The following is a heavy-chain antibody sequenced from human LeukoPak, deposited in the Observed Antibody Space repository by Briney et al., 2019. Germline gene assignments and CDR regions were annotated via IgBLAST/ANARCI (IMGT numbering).Heavy chain of an antibody. CDR1: GFTFSSYA. CDR3: ARAYYYDSSGYYPYDY. V-gene: IGHV3-30*04. Sequence: PGGSLRLSCAASGFTFSSYAMHWVRQAPGKGLEWVAVISYDGSNKYYADSVKGRFTISRDNSKNTLYLQMNSLRAEDTAVYYCARAYYYDSSGYYPYDYWGQGTLVTVSS. J-gene: IGHJ4*02. D-gene: IGHD3-22*01. CDR2: ISYDGSNK.